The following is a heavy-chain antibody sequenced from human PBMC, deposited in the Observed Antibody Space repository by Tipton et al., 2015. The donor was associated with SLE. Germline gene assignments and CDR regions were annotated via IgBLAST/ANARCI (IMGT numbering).Heavy chain of an antibody. D-gene: IGHD2-15*01. CDR2: INHSGST. CDR3: ARTPGNYYYMDV. Sequence: TLSLTCAVYGGSFSGYYWSWIRQPPGKGLEWIGEINHSGSTNYNPSLKSRVTISVDTSKNQFSQKLSSVTAADTAVYYCARTPGNYYYMDVWGKGTTVTVSS. V-gene: IGHV4-34*01. CDR1: GGSFSGYY. J-gene: IGHJ6*03.